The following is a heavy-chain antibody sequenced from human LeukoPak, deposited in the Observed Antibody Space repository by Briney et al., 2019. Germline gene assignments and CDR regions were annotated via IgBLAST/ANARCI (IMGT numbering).Heavy chain of an antibody. Sequence: GGSLRLSCIASGFVFSRDNMNWVRQAPGKGQEWVAHFSETIYYADSVQGRFTISRDNAKNSLYLQMSNLRVDDTAMYYCVREVGRPKTFYFDSWGRGTPVTVSS. CDR2: FSETI. D-gene: IGHD3-16*01. J-gene: IGHJ4*02. CDR3: VREVGRPKTFYFDS. CDR1: GFVFSRDN. V-gene: IGHV3-48*04.